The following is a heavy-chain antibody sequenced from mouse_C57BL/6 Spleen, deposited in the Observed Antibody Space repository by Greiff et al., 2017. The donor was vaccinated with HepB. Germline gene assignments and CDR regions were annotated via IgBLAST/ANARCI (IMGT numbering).Heavy chain of an antibody. CDR2: ISSGSSTI. V-gene: IGHV5-17*01. D-gene: IGHD1-1*01. CDR3: ARSYYGSSYGFDY. Sequence: DVQLVESGGGLVKPGGSLKLSCAASGFTFSDYGMHWVRQAPEKGLEWVAYISSGSSTIYYADTVKGRFTISRDNAKNTLFLQMTSLRSEDTAMYYCARSYYGSSYGFDYWGQGTTLTVSS. CDR1: GFTFSDYG. J-gene: IGHJ2*01.